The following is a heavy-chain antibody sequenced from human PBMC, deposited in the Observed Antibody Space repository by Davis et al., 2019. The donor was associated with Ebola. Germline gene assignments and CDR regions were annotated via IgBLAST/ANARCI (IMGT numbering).Heavy chain of an antibody. CDR1: GYTFTSYG. D-gene: IGHD3-10*01. V-gene: IGHV1-18*01. CDR3: ARDMGMVQEANWFDP. CDR2: ISAYNGNT. J-gene: IGHJ5*02. Sequence: ASVKVSCKASGYTFTSYGISWVRQAPRQGLEWMGWISAYNGNTNYAQKLQGRVTMTTDTSTSTAYMELRSLRSDDTAVYYCARDMGMVQEANWFDPWGQGTLVTVSS.